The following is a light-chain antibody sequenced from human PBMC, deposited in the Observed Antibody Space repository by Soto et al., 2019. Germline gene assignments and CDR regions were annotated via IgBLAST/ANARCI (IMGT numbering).Light chain of an antibody. V-gene: IGKV1-5*01. CDR1: QSINSW. CDR3: QQYNSYSRT. Sequence: DIQMTQSPSTLSASVGDRVTITCRASQSINSWLAWYQQKPGKAPKLLIYDASSLGSGVPSRFSGSGSGTEFTLTISSRQPDDFATYYCQQYNSYSRTFGQGTKVEIK. J-gene: IGKJ1*01. CDR2: DAS.